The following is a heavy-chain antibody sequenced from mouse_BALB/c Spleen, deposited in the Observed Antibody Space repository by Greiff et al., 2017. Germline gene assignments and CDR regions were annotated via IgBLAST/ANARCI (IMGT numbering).Heavy chain of an antibody. Sequence: VQRVESGAELVRPGSSVKISCKASGYAFSSYWMNWVKQRPGQGLEWIGQIYPGDGDTNYNGKFKGKATLTADKSSSTAYMQLSSLTSEDSAVYFCASYYRYDRAWFAYWGQGTLVTVSA. D-gene: IGHD2-14*01. V-gene: IGHV1-80*01. J-gene: IGHJ3*01. CDR1: GYAFSSYW. CDR2: IYPGDGDT. CDR3: ASYYRYDRAWFAY.